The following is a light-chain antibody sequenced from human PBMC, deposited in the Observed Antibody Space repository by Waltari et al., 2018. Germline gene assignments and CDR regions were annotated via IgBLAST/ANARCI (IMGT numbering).Light chain of an antibody. J-gene: IGKJ1*01. V-gene: IGKV1-NL1*01. CDR2: AAS. CDR1: QGISNS. Sequence: DIQMTQSPSSLSASVGDRVTITCRSSQGISNSLSWYQQKPGKAPKLLLYAASILESGVPSRFSGSGSGTDYTLTISSLQPEDFATYYCQQYYSTPQTFGQGTKVEIK. CDR3: QQYYSTPQT.